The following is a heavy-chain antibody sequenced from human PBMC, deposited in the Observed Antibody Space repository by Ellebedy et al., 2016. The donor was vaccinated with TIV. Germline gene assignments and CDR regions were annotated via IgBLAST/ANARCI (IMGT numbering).Heavy chain of an antibody. CDR1: GFTFSSCA. CDR2: ISSSSTYI. Sequence: GESLKISCAASGFTFSSCAMTWVRQAPGKGLEWVSSISSSSTYIYYADSVKGRFTISRDNAKNSLYLQMNSLRAEDTAAYYCARAGLYMITFGEFDGAFDIWGQGTMVTVSS. D-gene: IGHD3-16*01. CDR3: ARAGLYMITFGEFDGAFDI. V-gene: IGHV3-21*01. J-gene: IGHJ3*02.